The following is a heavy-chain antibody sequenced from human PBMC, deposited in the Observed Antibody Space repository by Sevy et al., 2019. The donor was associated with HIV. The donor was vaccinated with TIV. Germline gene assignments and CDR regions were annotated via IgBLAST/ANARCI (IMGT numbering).Heavy chain of an antibody. CDR1: GFTISSYS. V-gene: IGHV3-48*01. CDR3: ARLSGYSSSWSYFDY. J-gene: IGHJ4*02. CDR2: ISGSGSTV. D-gene: IGHD6-13*01. Sequence: GGSLRLSCAASGFTISSYSMNWVRQAPGKGLEWVSYISGSGSTVYYADSVKGRFTISRDSAKNSLYLQMNSLRAEDTAVYYCARLSGYSSSWSYFDYWGQGTLVTVSS.